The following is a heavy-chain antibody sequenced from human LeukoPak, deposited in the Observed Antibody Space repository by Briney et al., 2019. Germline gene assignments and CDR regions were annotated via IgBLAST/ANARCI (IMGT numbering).Heavy chain of an antibody. Sequence: SETLSLTCTVSGGSISISSYYWGWIRQPPGKGLEWIGSIYYSGSTYYNPSLKSRVTISVDTSKNQFSLKLSSVTAADTAVYYCAGHVLDTGMVHYFDYWGQGTLVTVSS. D-gene: IGHD5-18*01. V-gene: IGHV4-39*01. CDR1: GGSISISSYY. CDR2: IYYSGST. J-gene: IGHJ4*02. CDR3: AGHVLDTGMVHYFDY.